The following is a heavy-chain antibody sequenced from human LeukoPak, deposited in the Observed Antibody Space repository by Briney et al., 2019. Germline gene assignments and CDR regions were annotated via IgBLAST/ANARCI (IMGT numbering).Heavy chain of an antibody. CDR1: GGSISSSSYY. J-gene: IGHJ4*02. CDR3: ARLVLLWFGRRIWYFDY. V-gene: IGHV4-39*07. D-gene: IGHD3-10*01. Sequence: SETLSLTCTVSGGSISSSSYYWGWIRQPPGKGLEWIGSIYYSGSTYYNPSLKSRVTISVDTSKNQFSLKLSSVTAADTAVYYCARLVLLWFGRRIWYFDYWGQGTLVTVSS. CDR2: IYYSGST.